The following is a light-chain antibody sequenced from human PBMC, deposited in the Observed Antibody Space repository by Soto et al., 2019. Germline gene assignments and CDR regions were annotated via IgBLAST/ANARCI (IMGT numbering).Light chain of an antibody. CDR1: QSVTSSY. CDR3: QQYGSSPLYT. V-gene: IGKV3-20*01. Sequence: EIVLTQSPGTLSLSPGERATLSCRASQSVTSSYLAWYQQKPGQAPRLLIYCASSSATGIPDRFSGSGSGTDFTLTISRLEPEDFAVYYCQQYGSSPLYTFGQGTKLEIK. J-gene: IGKJ2*01. CDR2: CAS.